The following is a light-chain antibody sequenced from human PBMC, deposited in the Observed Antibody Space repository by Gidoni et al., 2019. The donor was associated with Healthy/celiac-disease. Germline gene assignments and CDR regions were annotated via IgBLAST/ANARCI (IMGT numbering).Light chain of an antibody. J-gene: IGKJ1*01. CDR3: QQYGSSLSWT. CDR2: GAS. Sequence: EIVLTQSPGTLSLFPGERATLSCRASQSVSSSYLAWYQQKPGQAPRLLIYGASSRATGIPDRFSGSGSGTDFTLTISRLEPEEFAVYYCQQYGSSLSWTFGQGTKVEIK. V-gene: IGKV3-20*01. CDR1: QSVSSSY.